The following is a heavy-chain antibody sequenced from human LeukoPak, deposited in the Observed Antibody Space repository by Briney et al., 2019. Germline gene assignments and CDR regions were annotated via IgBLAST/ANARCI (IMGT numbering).Heavy chain of an antibody. V-gene: IGHV4-59*01. CDR3: ARAPPSYYYDSSGYLRPYYYGMDV. Sequence: SETLSLTCTVSGVSISSYYWSWLRQPPGEGVEWVGYIYYSGSTNYNPSLKSRVTISVDTSENQFSLKLSSVTAADTAVYYCARAPPSYYYDSSGYLRPYYYGMDVWGQGTTVTVSS. CDR1: GVSISSYY. D-gene: IGHD3-22*01. J-gene: IGHJ6*02. CDR2: IYYSGST.